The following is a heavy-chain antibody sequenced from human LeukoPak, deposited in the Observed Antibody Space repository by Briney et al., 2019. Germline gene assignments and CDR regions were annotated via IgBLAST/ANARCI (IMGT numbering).Heavy chain of an antibody. CDR2: ISSSSSYI. D-gene: IGHD2-21*02. CDR3: ARGPARLFDY. Sequence: GGSLRLSCAAPGFTFSSYSMNWVRQAPGKGLEWVSSISSSSSYIYYADSVKGRFTISRDNAKNSLYLQMNSLRAEDTAVYYCARGPARLFDYWGQGTLVTVSS. J-gene: IGHJ4*02. CDR1: GFTFSSYS. V-gene: IGHV3-21*01.